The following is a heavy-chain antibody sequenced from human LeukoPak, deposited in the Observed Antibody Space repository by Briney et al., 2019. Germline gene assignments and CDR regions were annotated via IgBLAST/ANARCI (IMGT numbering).Heavy chain of an antibody. V-gene: IGHV4-59*01. CDR3: AKEPSV. J-gene: IGHJ4*02. Sequence: SETLSLTCSVSGDSIINYYWSWIRQSPEKGLEWIGYIYYTGTTKYNPSLESRVFMSVDTSKNQFSLRLTSVTVADTAVYHCAKEPSVWGQGILVTVSS. CDR1: GDSIINYY. CDR2: IYYTGTT.